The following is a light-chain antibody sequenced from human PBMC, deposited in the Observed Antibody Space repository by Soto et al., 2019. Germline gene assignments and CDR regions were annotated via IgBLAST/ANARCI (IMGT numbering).Light chain of an antibody. CDR2: KAS. J-gene: IGKJ1*01. CDR3: QQYNSYPWT. Sequence: DIQMTQSPSTLSASVGDRVTITCRASLSISSWLAWYQQKPGKAPKLLIYKASSLESGVPSRFSGSGSGTEFTLTISSLQPDDFATYYGQQYNSYPWTFGQGTKVEIK. V-gene: IGKV1-5*03. CDR1: LSISSW.